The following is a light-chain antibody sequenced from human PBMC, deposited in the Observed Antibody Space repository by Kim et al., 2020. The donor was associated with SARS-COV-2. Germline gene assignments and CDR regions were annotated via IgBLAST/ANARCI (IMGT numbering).Light chain of an antibody. CDR1: QSVSNK. Sequence: AVSLGKRATINCKSSQSVSNKLVWYQQKPGQPPKLLIRWSSDRESGVPDRFSGSGSGTDFTLTISSLQAEDVAVYYCQQYHNLPYTFGQGTKLEI. J-gene: IGKJ2*01. V-gene: IGKV4-1*01. CDR2: WSS. CDR3: QQYHNLPYT.